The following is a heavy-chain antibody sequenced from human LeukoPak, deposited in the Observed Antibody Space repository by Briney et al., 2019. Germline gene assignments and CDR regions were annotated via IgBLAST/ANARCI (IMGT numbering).Heavy chain of an antibody. Sequence: ASVKVSCKVSGYTLTELSMHGVRQAPGKGLEWMGGFDPEDGETIYAQKFQGRDTMTDDTSTATAYMELSRLRSEDTAVYYGARSHPIVVVVAASYYYGMDVWGQGTTVTVSS. J-gene: IGHJ6*02. V-gene: IGHV1-24*01. CDR1: GYTLTELS. CDR3: ARSHPIVVVVAASYYYGMDV. D-gene: IGHD2-15*01. CDR2: FDPEDGET.